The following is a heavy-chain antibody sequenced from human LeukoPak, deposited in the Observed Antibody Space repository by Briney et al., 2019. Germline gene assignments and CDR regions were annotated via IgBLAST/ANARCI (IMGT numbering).Heavy chain of an antibody. Sequence: SETLSLTCTVSGGSISSDYWSWIRQPPGKGLEWIGEINHGGSTNYNPSLKGRVTISVDTSKNQFSLKLSSVTAADTAVYYCARGSAAGTPPTYWGQGTLVTVSS. D-gene: IGHD6-13*01. V-gene: IGHV4-34*01. J-gene: IGHJ4*02. CDR3: ARGSAAGTPPTY. CDR1: GGSISSDY. CDR2: INHGGST.